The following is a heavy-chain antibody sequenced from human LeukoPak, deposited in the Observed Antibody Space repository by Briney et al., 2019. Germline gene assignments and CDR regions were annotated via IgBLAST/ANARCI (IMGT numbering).Heavy chain of an antibody. CDR1: GFHFRSYA. J-gene: IGHJ4*02. CDR3: ARSSLPMQQLVQTVY. D-gene: IGHD6-13*01. CDR2: ISYVGSNK. Sequence: GRSLRLSCSASGFHFRSYAMHWLRQAPPKGLEWVAFISYVGSNKYYADSVKGRFTISRDNYKNTLYLQMNSLRAEDTAVYYCARSSLPMQQLVQTVYWGQGTLVTVSS. V-gene: IGHV3-30*04.